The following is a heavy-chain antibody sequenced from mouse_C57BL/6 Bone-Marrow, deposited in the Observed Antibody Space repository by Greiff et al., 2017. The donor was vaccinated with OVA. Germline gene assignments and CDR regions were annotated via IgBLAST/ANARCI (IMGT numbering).Heavy chain of an antibody. CDR1: GFNIKNTY. CDR2: IDPANDNT. Sequence: EVKLMESVAELVRPGASVKLSCTASGFNIKNTYMHWVKQRPEQGLEWIGRIDPANDNTKYAPKFQGTATMTADTSSNTAYLQLSSLSSEDTAVYCCARGNFGSSFYAMDYWGQGTSVTVSS. D-gene: IGHD1-1*01. V-gene: IGHV14-3*01. J-gene: IGHJ4*01. CDR3: ARGNFGSSFYAMDY.